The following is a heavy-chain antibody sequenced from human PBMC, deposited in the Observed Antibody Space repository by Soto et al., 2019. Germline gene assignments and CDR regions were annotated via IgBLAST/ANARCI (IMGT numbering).Heavy chain of an antibody. J-gene: IGHJ3*01. CDR3: ARVWGGAFDF. Sequence: SETLSLTCTVSGGSISSGGSYWSWIRQSPGKGLEWIGYIYYSGSTNYNPSLKSRVTISVDTSKDQFSLKLSSVTAADTAVYYCARVWGGAFDFWGQGTMVTVSS. CDR1: GGSISSGGSY. CDR2: IYYSGST. D-gene: IGHD3-10*01. V-gene: IGHV4-61*08.